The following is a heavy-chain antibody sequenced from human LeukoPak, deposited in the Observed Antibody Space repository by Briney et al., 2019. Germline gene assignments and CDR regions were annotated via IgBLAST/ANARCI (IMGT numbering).Heavy chain of an antibody. CDR3: AKGKSDSCYSPIDY. J-gene: IGHJ4*02. CDR1: GFTFSSYA. V-gene: IGHV3-23*01. D-gene: IGHD2-15*01. Sequence: PGGSLRLSCAASGFTFSSYAMSWVRQAPGKGPEWVSVISTGGGSTYYADSVKGRFTISGDNSKNTLYLHMNSLRAEDTAVYYCAKGKSDSCYSPIDYWGQGTLVTVSS. CDR2: ISTGGGST.